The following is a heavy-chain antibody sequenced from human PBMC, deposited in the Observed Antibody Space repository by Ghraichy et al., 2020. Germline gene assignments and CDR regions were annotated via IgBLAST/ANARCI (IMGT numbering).Heavy chain of an antibody. CDR1: GFTFKNYA. D-gene: IGHD2/OR15-2a*01. J-gene: IGHJ4*02. CDR2: INTAGDDA. Sequence: GGSLRLSCAGSGFTFKNYAMNWIRQAPGKGLEWVSSINTAGDDASYPDSVQGRFTISRDNSKNTLYMEMNDVRADDTALYYCAKAPTSNTRSGPGSWGQGTLVTVSS. CDR3: AKAPTSNTRSGPGS. V-gene: IGHV3-23*01.